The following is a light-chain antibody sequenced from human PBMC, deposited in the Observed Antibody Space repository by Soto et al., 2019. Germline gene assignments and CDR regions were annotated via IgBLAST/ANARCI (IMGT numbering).Light chain of an antibody. V-gene: IGLV2-14*01. CDR3: SSYTSTSTPVV. CDR1: SSDVGGYNY. CDR2: EVN. Sequence: QSVLTQPASVSGSPGQSITISCTGTSSDVGGYNYVSWHQQHPGKAPKLIISEVNNRPSGVSNRFSGSKSGNTASLTISGLQAEDEADYYCSSYTSTSTPVVFGGGTKVTVL. J-gene: IGLJ2*01.